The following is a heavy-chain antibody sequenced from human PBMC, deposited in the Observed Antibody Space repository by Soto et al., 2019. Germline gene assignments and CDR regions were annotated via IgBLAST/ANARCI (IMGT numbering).Heavy chain of an antibody. J-gene: IGHJ4*02. Sequence: EVQLVESGGGFVQPGGSLRLSCAASGFAFSDHYMDWLRQAPGKGLEWVGRTKNKINGHTTQYAASVKGRFTISRDDSENSLFLQKNSLKTEDTAVYYCARGRYCGGGSWYWTFDHWGQGTLGTVSS. CDR3: ARGRYCGGGSWYWTFDH. CDR1: GFAFSDHY. D-gene: IGHD2-15*01. V-gene: IGHV3-72*01. CDR2: TKNKINGHTT.